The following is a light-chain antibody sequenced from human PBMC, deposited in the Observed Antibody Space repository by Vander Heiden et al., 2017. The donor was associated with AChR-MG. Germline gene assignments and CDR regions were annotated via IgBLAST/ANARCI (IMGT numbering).Light chain of an antibody. Sequence: VLTQSPGTLSLSPADGATPSHRASHSVTGNYLAWYQQKLGQAPRLLIYAASSRATGIPDRFSGSGSGTDFTLTISRLEPEDFAVYYCQQYGTSQTFGQGTKVEI. CDR3: QQYGTSQT. V-gene: IGKV3-20*01. CDR1: HSVTGNY. CDR2: AAS. J-gene: IGKJ1*01.